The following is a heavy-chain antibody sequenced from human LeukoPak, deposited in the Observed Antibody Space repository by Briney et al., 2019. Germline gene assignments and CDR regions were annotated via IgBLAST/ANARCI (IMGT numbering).Heavy chain of an antibody. Sequence: GGSLRLSCAASGFTFRLYAMXXXRQSPXKGXXXXXXXXXSPGSTFYAXSVKGRXXXXRXNSENTLYLQMNSLRAEDXXVYYCARDRGPYVGIANNWLDPWGQGTLVTVSS. J-gene: IGHJ5*02. V-gene: IGHV3-23*01. D-gene: IGHD3-10*02. CDR1: GFTFRLYA. CDR2: XXXSPGST. CDR3: ARDRGPYVGIANNWLDP.